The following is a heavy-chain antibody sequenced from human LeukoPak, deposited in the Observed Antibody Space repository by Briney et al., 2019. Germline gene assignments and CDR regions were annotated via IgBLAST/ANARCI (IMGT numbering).Heavy chain of an antibody. CDR1: GGTFSSYA. Sequence: SVKVSCKASGGTFSSYAISWVRQAPGQGLEWMGRIIPIFGTANYAQKFQGRATITTDESTSTAYMELSSLRSEDTAVYYCARDLCSGWYSCAFDIWGQGTMVTVSS. CDR2: IIPIFGTA. J-gene: IGHJ3*02. CDR3: ARDLCSGWYSCAFDI. V-gene: IGHV1-69*05. D-gene: IGHD6-19*01.